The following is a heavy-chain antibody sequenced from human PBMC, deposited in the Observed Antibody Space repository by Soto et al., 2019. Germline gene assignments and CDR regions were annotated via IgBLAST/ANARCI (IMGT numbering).Heavy chain of an antibody. CDR1: GGTFSSYT. V-gene: IGHV1-69*08. Sequence: SVKVSCKASGGTFSSYTISWVRQAPGQGLEWMGRIIPIRGKTDYAQKFQGRVTMTRNNSMSTAYMELSSLRSEDTAVYYCARVGPHYYYYMDVWGKGTTVTVSS. J-gene: IGHJ6*03. CDR3: ARVGPHYYYYMDV. CDR2: IIPIRGKT.